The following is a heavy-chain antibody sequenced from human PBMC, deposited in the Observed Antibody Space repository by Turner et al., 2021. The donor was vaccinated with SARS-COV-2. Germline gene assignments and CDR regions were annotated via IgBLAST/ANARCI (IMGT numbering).Heavy chain of an antibody. J-gene: IGHJ3*02. CDR2: SRGSVCST. CDR1: GFTFSNYA. Sequence: VQLLESGGGLVQPGGSPRMSCAASGFTFSNYAMSWVRQAPGKGREGVAASRGSVCSTSYADAVMGRFAISRDNSKNTLYLQMNSLRAEDTAVYYCVVPAAVMWATMGAFDIWGQGTMVTVSS. V-gene: IGHV3-23*01. CDR3: VVPAAVMWATMGAFDI. D-gene: IGHD5-12*01.